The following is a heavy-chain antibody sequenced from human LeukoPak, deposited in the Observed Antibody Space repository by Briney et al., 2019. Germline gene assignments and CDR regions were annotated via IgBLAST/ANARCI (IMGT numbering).Heavy chain of an antibody. CDR1: GGSISSYY. CDR2: IYYSGST. J-gene: IGHJ4*02. CDR3: ASSFGNYALDY. V-gene: IGHV4-59*01. D-gene: IGHD3-10*01. Sequence: SETLSLTXTVSGGSISSYYWSWIRQPPGKGLEWIGYIYYSGSTSYNPSLKSRVTISVDTSKNQFSLKLSSVTAADTAVYYCASSFGNYALDYWGQGTLVTVSS.